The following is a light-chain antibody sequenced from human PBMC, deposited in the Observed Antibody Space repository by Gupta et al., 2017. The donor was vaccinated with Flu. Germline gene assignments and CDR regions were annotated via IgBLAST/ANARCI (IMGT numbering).Light chain of an antibody. Sequence: QSALTQPPSASGSPGPSVTISCTGTSSDVGAYTHVSWYQHHPGKAPKVMIFEVTKRPSGVPDRFSGSKSGNTASLTVSGRQAEEEADYYCCSDAGSNIFVFGTGTKVTVL. CDR1: SSDVGAYTH. CDR2: EVT. J-gene: IGLJ1*01. V-gene: IGLV2-8*01. CDR3: CSDAGSNIFV.